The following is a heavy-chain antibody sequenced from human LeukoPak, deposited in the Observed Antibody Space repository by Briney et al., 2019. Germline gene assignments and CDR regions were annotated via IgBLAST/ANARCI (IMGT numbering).Heavy chain of an antibody. J-gene: IGHJ4*02. V-gene: IGHV5-10-1*01. D-gene: IGHD6-19*01. CDR3: ARPSSGWYVLDY. Sequence: PGESLKISCKGSGYSFTSYWISWVRQIPGKGLEWMGRIDPSDSYTNYSPSFQGHVTISAHKSISTAYLQWSSLKASDTAMYYCARPSSGWYVLDYWGQGTLVTVSS. CDR1: GYSFTSYW. CDR2: IDPSDSYT.